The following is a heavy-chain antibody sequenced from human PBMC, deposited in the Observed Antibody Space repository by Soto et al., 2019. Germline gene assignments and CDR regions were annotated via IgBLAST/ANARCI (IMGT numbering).Heavy chain of an antibody. Sequence: SEILSLTCSVSGTSVSNYYWSWIRQPAGKGLEHNGRIYTSGSTSYNPSLKSRVTMSMDTSQTQIYLNLTSVTAADTAVYYCARGGIQLSYAFDYWGQGIQVTV. CDR3: ARGGIQLSYAFDY. J-gene: IGHJ4*02. CDR1: GTSVSNYY. V-gene: IGHV4-4*07. CDR2: IYTSGST. D-gene: IGHD5-18*01.